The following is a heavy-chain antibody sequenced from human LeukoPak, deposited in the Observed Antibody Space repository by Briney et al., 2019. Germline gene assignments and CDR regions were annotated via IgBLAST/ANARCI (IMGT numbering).Heavy chain of an antibody. V-gene: IGHV1-18*01. J-gene: IGHJ4*02. D-gene: IGHD3-10*01. CDR3: ATGYGSGSYQSH. Sequence: GASVKVSCKTSGYNFVTYGISWVRQAPGQGLEWMGCISAYNGNTNYAQKLQGRVTMATDTSTSTAYMELRSLRSDDTAVYYCATGYGSGSYQSHWGQGTLVTVSS. CDR1: GYNFVTYG. CDR2: ISAYNGNT.